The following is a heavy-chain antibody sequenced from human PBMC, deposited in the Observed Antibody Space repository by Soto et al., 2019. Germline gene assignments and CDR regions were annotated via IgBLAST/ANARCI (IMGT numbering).Heavy chain of an antibody. J-gene: IGHJ4*02. Sequence: QLQLQESGPGLVKTSETLSLTCTVSGDSINSGTYYWGWIRLSPGKGLEWIGSVYKDGTTYHNPSLRSRVAIYVDTSKNEFYLKMESMTAADTAVDFCARHHNSATYFGYWGQGTRITVSS. D-gene: IGHD3-10*01. CDR3: ARHHNSATYFGY. CDR2: VYKDGTT. V-gene: IGHV4-39*01. CDR1: GDSINSGTYY.